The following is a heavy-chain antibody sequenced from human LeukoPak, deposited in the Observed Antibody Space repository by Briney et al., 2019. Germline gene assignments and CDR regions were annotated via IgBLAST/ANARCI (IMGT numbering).Heavy chain of an antibody. V-gene: IGHV3-11*01. D-gene: IGHD6-13*01. CDR1: GFTFSSYA. CDR3: ARRFSAAAEY. J-gene: IGHJ4*02. CDR2: ITSSGSSM. Sequence: GGSLRLSCAAPGFTFSSYAMSWIRQAPGKGLEWVSYITSSGSSMYYADSVKGRFTISRDNAKNSLYLQMNSLRAEDTAVYYCARRFSAAAEYWGQGTLVTVSS.